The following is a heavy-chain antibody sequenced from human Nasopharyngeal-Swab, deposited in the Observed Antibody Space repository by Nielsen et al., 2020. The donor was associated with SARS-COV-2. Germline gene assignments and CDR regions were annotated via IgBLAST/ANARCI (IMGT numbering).Heavy chain of an antibody. CDR3: ARGVEFDP. CDR2: IWYDGSNK. V-gene: IGHV3-33*01. J-gene: IGHJ5*02. Sequence: VRQAPGKGLGRVAVIWYDGSNKYYADSVKGRFTISRDNSKNTLYLQMNSLRAEDTAVYYCARGVEFDPWGQGTLVTVSS. D-gene: IGHD2-15*01.